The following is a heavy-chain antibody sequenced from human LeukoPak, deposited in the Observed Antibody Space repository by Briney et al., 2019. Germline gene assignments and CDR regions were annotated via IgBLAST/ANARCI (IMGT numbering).Heavy chain of an antibody. V-gene: IGHV4-59*01. Sequence: SETLSLTCTVSRDSISSYYWSWIRQPPGQGLEWIGYLSYSGTSNYNPSLKSRLTISIDTSNNQFSLKLTSVTAADTAVYFCARGVSWIDPWGQGTLVTVSS. CDR1: RDSISSYY. CDR2: LSYSGTS. J-gene: IGHJ5*02. D-gene: IGHD4-11*01. CDR3: ARGVSWIDP.